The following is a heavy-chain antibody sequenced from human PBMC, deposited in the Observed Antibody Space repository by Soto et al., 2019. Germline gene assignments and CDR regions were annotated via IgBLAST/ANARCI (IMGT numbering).Heavy chain of an antibody. CDR3: ARSPGWGGVVTYYYYYYGMDV. D-gene: IGHD3-3*01. CDR1: GVSVSSSSYY. J-gene: IGHJ6*02. CDR2: IYISGST. Sequence: SETLSLTCSVSGVSVSSSSYYWGWIRQPPGKGLEWIGSIYISGSTYYNPSLESRVTISLDTSKNQFSLTLSSVTAADTAVYYCARSPGWGGVVTYYYYYYGMDVWGQGTTVTVSS. V-gene: IGHV4-39*07.